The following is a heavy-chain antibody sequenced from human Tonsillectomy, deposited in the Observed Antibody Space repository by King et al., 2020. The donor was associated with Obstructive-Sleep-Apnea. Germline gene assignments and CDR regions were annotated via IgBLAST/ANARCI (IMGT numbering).Heavy chain of an antibody. Sequence: EVQLVESGGGLVQPGGSLRLSCAASGFTFSSYWMSWVRQAPGKGLEWVANIKQDGSEKYYVDSVKGRFTISRDNAKNSLYLQMNSLRAEDTAVYYCARGQTTHLYPFSFGRNWFDPWGQGTLVTVSS. CDR1: GFTFSSYW. V-gene: IGHV3-7*01. CDR2: IKQDGSEK. J-gene: IGHJ5*02. D-gene: IGHD3-10*01. CDR3: ARGQTTHLYPFSFGRNWFDP.